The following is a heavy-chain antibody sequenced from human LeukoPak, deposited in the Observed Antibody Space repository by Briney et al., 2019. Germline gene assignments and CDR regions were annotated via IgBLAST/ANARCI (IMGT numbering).Heavy chain of an antibody. CDR1: GFTFSGYA. CDR3: AKGSYGTVAEYFQH. CDR2: ISGSGGST. Sequence: PGGSLRLSCAASGFTFSGYAMSWVRQAPGKGLEWVSVISGSGGSTGYADSVKGRFTISRDNSKNTLYLQMNSLRAEDTAIYYCAKGSYGTVAEYFQHWGQGTLVTVSS. J-gene: IGHJ1*01. V-gene: IGHV3-23*01. D-gene: IGHD3-10*01.